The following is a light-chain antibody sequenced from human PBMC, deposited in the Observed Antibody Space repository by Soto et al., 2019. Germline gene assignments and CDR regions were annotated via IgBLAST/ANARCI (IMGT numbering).Light chain of an antibody. CDR3: RRYESSPPSYT. CDR2: GAS. V-gene: IGKV3-20*01. J-gene: IGKJ2*01. Sequence: EIVLTQSPGTLSLSPGERATLSCRASQSLTSSYLAWYQQKPGQAPRLLIYGASSRATGIPDRFSGSGSGTDFTLTISRLEPEDFAVYYCRRYESSPPSYTLGQGTKLEIK. CDR1: QSLTSSY.